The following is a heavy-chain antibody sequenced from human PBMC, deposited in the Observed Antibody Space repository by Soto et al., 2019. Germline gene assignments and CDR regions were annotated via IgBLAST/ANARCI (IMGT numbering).Heavy chain of an antibody. CDR3: ARCGVDILTGGHYYYYGMDV. D-gene: IGHD3-9*01. CDR1: GGSISSYY. CDR2: IYYSGST. Sequence: SETLSLTCPVSGGSISSYYWSWIRQPPGKGLEWIGYIYYSGSTNYNPSLKSRFTISVDTSKKHFSLKLSSVTSADTAVYYCARCGVDILTGGHYYYYGMDVWGQGTTVTVSS. V-gene: IGHV4-59*01. J-gene: IGHJ6*02.